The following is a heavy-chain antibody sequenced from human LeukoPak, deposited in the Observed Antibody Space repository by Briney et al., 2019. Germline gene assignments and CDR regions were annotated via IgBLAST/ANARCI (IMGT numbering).Heavy chain of an antibody. CDR2: IYYSGST. D-gene: IGHD6-6*01. V-gene: IGHV4-39*01. CDR3: ARRRYSSSSGWFDP. Sequence: SETLSLTCTVSGGSISSSSYYWGWIRQPPGKGLEWIGSIYYSGSTYYNPSLKSRVTISVDTSRNQFSLKLSSVTAADTAVYYCARRRYSSSSGWFDPWGQGTLVTVSS. CDR1: GGSISSSSYY. J-gene: IGHJ5*02.